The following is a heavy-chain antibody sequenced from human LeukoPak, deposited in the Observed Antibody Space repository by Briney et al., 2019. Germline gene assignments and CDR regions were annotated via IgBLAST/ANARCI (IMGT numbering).Heavy chain of an antibody. CDR3: ARHDYGPNWFDP. CDR1: GYSISSGYY. Sequence: SETLSLTCAVSGYSISSGYYWGWIRQPPGKGLEWIGSIYHSGGTYYNPSLKSRVTISVDTSKDQFSLNLSSVTAADTAVYYCARHDYGPNWFDPWGQGTLVTVSS. J-gene: IGHJ5*02. D-gene: IGHD4-17*01. V-gene: IGHV4-38-2*01. CDR2: IYHSGGT.